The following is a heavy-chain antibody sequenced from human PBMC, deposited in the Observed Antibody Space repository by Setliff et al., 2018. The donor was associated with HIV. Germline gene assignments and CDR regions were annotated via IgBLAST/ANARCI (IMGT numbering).Heavy chain of an antibody. J-gene: IGHJ6*03. D-gene: IGHD3-16*01. CDR2: INPKSGAT. Sequence: ASVKVSCKASGYTFTGYYMHWVRQAPGQGLEWMGRINPKSGATNLAQKFQGRVTMTRDTSISTAYMELSRLRSDDTAVYYCARDGGGPGDYYYYYMDVWAKGTTVTVSS. CDR1: GYTFTGYY. CDR3: ARDGGGPGDYYYYYMDV. V-gene: IGHV1-2*06.